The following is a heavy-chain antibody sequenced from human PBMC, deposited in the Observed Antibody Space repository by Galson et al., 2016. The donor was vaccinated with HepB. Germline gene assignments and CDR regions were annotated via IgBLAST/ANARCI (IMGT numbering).Heavy chain of an antibody. CDR3: ARDQGGSNWYFRFDY. Sequence: SLRLSCAASGFTFSNYAMSWVRQAPGKGLEWVSDISVSGGRIYYADSVKGRFTISRDNSKNTLYLQMNSLRAEDTAVYYCARDQGGSNWYFRFDYWGQGTLVTVSS. D-gene: IGHD6-13*01. J-gene: IGHJ4*02. CDR1: GFTFSNYA. V-gene: IGHV3-23*01. CDR2: ISVSGGRI.